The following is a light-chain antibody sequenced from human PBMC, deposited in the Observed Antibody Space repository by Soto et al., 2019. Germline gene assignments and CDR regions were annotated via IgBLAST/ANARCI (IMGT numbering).Light chain of an antibody. Sequence: DVQMTQSPSTLSASVGDRVTITCRASQSISSWLAWYQKKPGKDPKLLIYAASSLQSGVPSRFSGSGSGTDFSLSINGLQSEDFATYYCQQTYGATPLFGQGTKVDIK. CDR1: QSISSW. CDR3: QQTYGATPL. V-gene: IGKV1-39*01. CDR2: AAS. J-gene: IGKJ1*01.